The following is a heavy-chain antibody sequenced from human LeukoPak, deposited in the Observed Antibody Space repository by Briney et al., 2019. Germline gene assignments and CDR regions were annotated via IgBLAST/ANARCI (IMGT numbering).Heavy chain of an antibody. D-gene: IGHD1-26*01. CDR2: MNPNSGDT. J-gene: IGHJ6*04. Sequence: ASVKVSCKASGYTFTSHDISWVRQAAGQGLEWVGSMNPNSGDTGYAQKFQGRVTMTRDTSISTAYMELTSLISEDTAVYYCVTTHHSGVWGKGTTVTVSS. CDR3: VTTHHSGV. CDR1: GYTFTSHD. V-gene: IGHV1-8*01.